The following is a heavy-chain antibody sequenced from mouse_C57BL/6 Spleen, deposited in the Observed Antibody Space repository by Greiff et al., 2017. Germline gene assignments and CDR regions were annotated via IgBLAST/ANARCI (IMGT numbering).Heavy chain of an antibody. Sequence: EVQRVESGGGLVQPKGSLKLSCAASGFTFNTYAMHWVRQAPGKGLEWVARIRSKSSNYATYYADSVKDRFTISRDDSQSMLYLQMNNLKTEDTAMYYCVRDRRGIDGYLFAYWGQGTLVTVSA. CDR3: VRDRRGIDGYLFAY. D-gene: IGHD2-3*01. J-gene: IGHJ3*01. CDR2: IRSKSSNYAT. V-gene: IGHV10-3*01. CDR1: GFTFNTYA.